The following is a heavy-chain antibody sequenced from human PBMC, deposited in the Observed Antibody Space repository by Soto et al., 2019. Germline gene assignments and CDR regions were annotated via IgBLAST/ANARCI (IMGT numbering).Heavy chain of an antibody. CDR3: AKDRRAGGNSAFYFDF. V-gene: IGHV3-72*01. D-gene: IGHD3-16*01. Sequence: PGGSLRLSCAGSGFTLSDHYIDWVRQAPGKGLEWVGRSRDKAQGYSITYAASVKGRFTTSRDESKNSVYLQMYSLKTEDTAVYYCAKDRRAGGNSAFYFDFWGQGAQVTSPQ. CDR2: SRDKAQGYSI. CDR1: GFTLSDHY. J-gene: IGHJ4*02.